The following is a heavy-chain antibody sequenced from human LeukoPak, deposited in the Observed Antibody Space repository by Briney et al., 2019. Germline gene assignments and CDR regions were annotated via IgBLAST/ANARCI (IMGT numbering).Heavy chain of an antibody. Sequence: SETLSLTCTVSGGSISSSSYYWGWIRQPPGKRLEWIGSIYYSGSTYYNPSLKSRVTISVDTSKNQFSLKLSSVTAADTAVYYCPRHSRGLIVGATWRFDYWGQGTLVTVSS. CDR2: IYYSGST. CDR1: GGSISSSSYY. J-gene: IGHJ4*02. D-gene: IGHD1-26*01. CDR3: PRHSRGLIVGATWRFDY. V-gene: IGHV4-39*01.